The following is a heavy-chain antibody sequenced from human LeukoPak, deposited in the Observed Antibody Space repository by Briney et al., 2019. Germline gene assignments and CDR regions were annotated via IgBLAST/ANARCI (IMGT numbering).Heavy chain of an antibody. V-gene: IGHV3-21*01. Sequence: GGSLRLSCAASGFSFNTYSMTWVRQAPGKGLEWVSIISRTSESTFYADSVKGRFTISRDNAKNSLYLQMNSLRAEDTAVYYCAREVQLERLGFGKEGSAFDYWGQGTLVTVSS. CDR1: GFSFNTYS. J-gene: IGHJ4*02. CDR2: ISRTSEST. D-gene: IGHD1-1*01. CDR3: AREVQLERLGFGKEGSAFDY.